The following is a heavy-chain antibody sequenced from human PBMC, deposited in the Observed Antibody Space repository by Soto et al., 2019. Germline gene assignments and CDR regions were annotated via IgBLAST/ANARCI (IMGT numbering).Heavy chain of an antibody. V-gene: IGHV3-53*02. Sequence: EVQMVETGGGLSQPGGSLRLSCAVSGFIVSSKYMTWVRQAPGKGLEWVSVIYTGGSTHYADSARGRFTISRDSSKNTLHLQMNSLRAEDAAVYYCTTYTGYGMDVWVQGTTVTVSS. CDR2: IYTGGST. J-gene: IGHJ6*02. D-gene: IGHD3-16*01. CDR3: TTYTGYGMDV. CDR1: GFIVSSKY.